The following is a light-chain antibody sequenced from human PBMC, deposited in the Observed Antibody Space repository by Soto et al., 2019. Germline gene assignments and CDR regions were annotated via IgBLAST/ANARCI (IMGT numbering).Light chain of an antibody. CDR3: QPVNFYPT. Sequence: IQLTQSPSSLSASVGDRVTVTCRASRGISTDLAWYQQKPGKAPRLLIYAASTLQSGVPSRFSGSGSGTDFTLTISSRQPEDFATYYCQPVNFYPTFGQGTKLEIK. V-gene: IGKV1-9*01. CDR1: RGISTD. CDR2: AAS. J-gene: IGKJ2*01.